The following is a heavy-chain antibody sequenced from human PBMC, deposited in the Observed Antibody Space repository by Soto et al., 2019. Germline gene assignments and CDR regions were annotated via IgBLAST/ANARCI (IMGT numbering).Heavy chain of an antibody. V-gene: IGHV5-51*01. CDR2: IYTGDSDT. CDR3: ARHQDIVVVPAAGFDY. D-gene: IGHD2-2*01. Sequence: GESLKISCKGSGYSFTSYWIGWVRQMPGKGLEWMGIIYTGDSDTRYSPSFQGQVTISADKSISTAYLQWSSLKASDTAMYYCARHQDIVVVPAAGFDYWGQGTLVTVSS. CDR1: GYSFTSYW. J-gene: IGHJ4*02.